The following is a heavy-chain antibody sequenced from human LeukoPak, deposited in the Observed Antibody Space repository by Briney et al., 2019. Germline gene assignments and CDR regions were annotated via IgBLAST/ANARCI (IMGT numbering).Heavy chain of an antibody. CDR3: ARAFSGFGIDY. J-gene: IGHJ4*02. CDR1: GYTFDRYG. Sequence: ASVKVSCKGSGYTFDRYGVTWVRQAPGQGLEWMGWISTYSGDTIYAQKLQGRVTMTTDTSTSTAYMELRNLRSDDTAVYYCARAFSGFGIDYWGQGTLVTVSS. V-gene: IGHV1-18*01. D-gene: IGHD3-22*01. CDR2: ISTYSGDT.